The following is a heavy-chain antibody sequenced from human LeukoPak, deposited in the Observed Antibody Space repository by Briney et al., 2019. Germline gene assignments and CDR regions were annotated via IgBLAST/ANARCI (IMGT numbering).Heavy chain of an antibody. V-gene: IGHV4-59*06. Sequence: SETQSLTCTVSGGSISSYYWSWIRQHPGKGLEWIGYIYYSESTYYNPSLKSRVTISVDTSKNQFSLKLSSVTAADTAVYYCAREWATTVTSRNAFDIWGQGPIVIV. D-gene: IGHD4-17*01. CDR2: IYYSEST. CDR3: AREWATTVTSRNAFDI. CDR1: GGSISSYY. J-gene: IGHJ3*02.